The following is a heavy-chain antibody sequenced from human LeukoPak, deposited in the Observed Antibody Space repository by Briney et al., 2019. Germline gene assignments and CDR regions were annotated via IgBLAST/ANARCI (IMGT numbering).Heavy chain of an antibody. CDR3: ARDPSSGWYLEYYFDY. CDR2: IIPIFGTA. J-gene: IGHJ4*02. V-gene: IGHV1-69*05. D-gene: IGHD6-19*01. CDR1: GGTFSSYA. Sequence: GASVKVSCKASGGTFSSYAISWVRQAPGQGPEWMGRIIPIFGTANYAQKFQGRVTITTDESTSTAYMELSSLRSEDTAVYYCARDPSSGWYLEYYFDYWGQGTLVTVSS.